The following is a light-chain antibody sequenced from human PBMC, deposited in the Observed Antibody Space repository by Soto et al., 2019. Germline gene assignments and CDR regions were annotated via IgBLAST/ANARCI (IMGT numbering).Light chain of an antibody. J-gene: IGKJ1*01. CDR1: QGISSW. CDR3: LQTHSCPET. CDR2: KAS. V-gene: IGKV1-5*03. Sequence: DIQMTQSPSTLSASVGDRVTITCRASQGISSWLAWYQQKPGKAPKLLIYKASSLESGVPSRFSGSGSGTEIKLTICSKKPDDCATYQCLQTHSCPETFGQGTRLDIK.